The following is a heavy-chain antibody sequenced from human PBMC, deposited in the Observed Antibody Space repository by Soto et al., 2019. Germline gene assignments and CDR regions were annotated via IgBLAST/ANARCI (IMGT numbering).Heavy chain of an antibody. Sequence: QVQLQESGPGLVKPSETLTLTCTVSPGSISSSYWSWIRQPPGRGLEWIGHVAYSGTTKYNPSLKSRGSISVRTSKRQFSLRLTSLTAADTAVYYCAREAQDYYFDHWGQGILVTVSS. CDR2: VAYSGTT. D-gene: IGHD1-26*01. V-gene: IGHV4-59*01. J-gene: IGHJ5*02. CDR1: PGSISSSY. CDR3: AREAQDYYFDH.